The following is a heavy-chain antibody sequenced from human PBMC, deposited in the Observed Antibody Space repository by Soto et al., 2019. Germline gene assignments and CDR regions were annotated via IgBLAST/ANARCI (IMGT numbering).Heavy chain of an antibody. CDR1: GFTFDDYA. CDR3: AKDNTYVTSSGWYNAFDI. Sequence: GGSLRFSCAASGFTFDDYAMHWVRQAPGKGLEWVSGISWNSGSIGYADSVKGRFAISRDNAKNSLYLQMNSLRAEGTALYYCAKDNTYVTSSGWYNAFDIWGQGTMVTVSS. J-gene: IGHJ3*02. V-gene: IGHV3-9*01. CDR2: ISWNSGSI. D-gene: IGHD6-19*01.